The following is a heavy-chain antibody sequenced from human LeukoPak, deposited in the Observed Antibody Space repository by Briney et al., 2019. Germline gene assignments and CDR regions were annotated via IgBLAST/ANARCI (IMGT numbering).Heavy chain of an antibody. CDR1: GFTFTNSA. CDR3: AKARSGWYLFDY. CDR2: ISASGGST. Sequence: GGSLRPSCAASGFTFTNSAMGWVRQAPGKGLEWVSSISASGGSTYYADSVKGRFTISRDNSKNTLYLQMNSLRVEDTAIYYCAKARSGWYLFDYWGQETLVTVSS. V-gene: IGHV3-23*01. J-gene: IGHJ4*02. D-gene: IGHD6-19*01.